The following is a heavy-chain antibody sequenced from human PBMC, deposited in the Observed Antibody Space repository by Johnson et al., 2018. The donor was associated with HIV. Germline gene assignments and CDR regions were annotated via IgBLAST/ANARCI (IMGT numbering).Heavy chain of an antibody. J-gene: IGHJ3*01. D-gene: IGHD4/OR15-4a*01. CDR2: IYIGGST. Sequence: EVQLVESGGGLVQPGGSLRLSCAASGFTVSSNYMSWVRQAPGKGLEWVSVIYIGGSTYYADSVEGRFTISRDNSKNTLYLQMNSLRAEDTAVYYCGRGLWWTPDVFDFWGQGTMVTVSS. CDR3: GRGLWWTPDVFDF. V-gene: IGHV3-66*02. CDR1: GFTVSSNY.